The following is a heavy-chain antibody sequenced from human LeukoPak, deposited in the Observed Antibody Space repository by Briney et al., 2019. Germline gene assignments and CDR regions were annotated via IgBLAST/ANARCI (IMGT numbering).Heavy chain of an antibody. D-gene: IGHD4-17*01. J-gene: IGHJ5*02. V-gene: IGHV5-51*01. CDR3: ARHWDYGDDNNWFDP. CDR2: IYPGDSDT. CDR1: GYSFTSYW. Sequence: GESLKIPCKGSGYSFTSYWIGWVRQMPGKGLEWMGIIYPGDSDTRYSPSFQGQVTISADKSISTAYLQWSSLKASDTAMYYCARHWDYGDDNNWFDPWGQGTLVTVSS.